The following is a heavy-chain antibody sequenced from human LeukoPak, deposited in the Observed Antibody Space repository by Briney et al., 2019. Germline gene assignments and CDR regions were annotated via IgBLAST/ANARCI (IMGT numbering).Heavy chain of an antibody. J-gene: IGHJ3*02. D-gene: IGHD6-25*01. CDR1: GFTLRSYW. V-gene: IGHV3-7*01. CDR2: IKEEGSKK. CDR3: ARDSRSCRSSDCRGDAFDI. Sequence: GGSLRLSCGASGFTLRSYWMTWVREAPGKGGEGLANIKEEGSKKYYVESVRGRFTISRDNAETSLYLQLNSLRAEEKAVYYCARDSRSCRSSDCRGDAFDIWGQGTMVTVSS.